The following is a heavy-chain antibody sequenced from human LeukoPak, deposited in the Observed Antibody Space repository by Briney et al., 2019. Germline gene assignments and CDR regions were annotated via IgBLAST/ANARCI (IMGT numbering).Heavy chain of an antibody. D-gene: IGHD6-13*01. V-gene: IGHV4-59*01. J-gene: IGHJ2*01. CDR3: ARVYYSNSYDYWYFDL. Sequence: SETLSLTCTVSGGSISSYYWSWIRQPPGKGLEWIVYIFYSGSTNYNPSLKSRVTISVDTYKNQFSLKLSSVTAADTAVYYCARVYYSNSYDYWYFDLWGRGTLVTVSS. CDR1: GGSISSYY. CDR2: IFYSGST.